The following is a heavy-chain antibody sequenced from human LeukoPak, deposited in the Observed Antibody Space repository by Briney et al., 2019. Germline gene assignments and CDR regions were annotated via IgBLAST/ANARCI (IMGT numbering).Heavy chain of an antibody. D-gene: IGHD6-13*01. CDR1: GFTFSSYD. J-gene: IGHJ4*02. CDR2: IGTAGDT. Sequence: GGSLRLSCAASGFTFSSYDMHWVRQATGKGLKWVSAIGTAGDTYYPGSVKGRFTISRENAKNSLYLQMNSLRAGDTAVYYCARGGAAAGTTEFDYWGQGTLVTVSS. V-gene: IGHV3-13*01. CDR3: ARGGAAAGTTEFDY.